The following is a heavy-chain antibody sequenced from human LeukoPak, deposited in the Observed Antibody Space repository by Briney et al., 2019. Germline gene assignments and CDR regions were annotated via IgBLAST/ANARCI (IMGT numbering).Heavy chain of an antibody. J-gene: IGHJ6*02. Sequence: GASVKVSCKASGYTFTGYYIHWVRQGPGQGLEWMGWINPNSGGANYAQKFQGRVTMARDTSISTAYMELTRLNSDDTAVHYCARRAVYYYYGMDVWGQGSTVTVSS. D-gene: IGHD6-25*01. CDR1: GYTFTGYY. CDR2: INPNSGGA. V-gene: IGHV1-2*02. CDR3: ARRAVYYYYGMDV.